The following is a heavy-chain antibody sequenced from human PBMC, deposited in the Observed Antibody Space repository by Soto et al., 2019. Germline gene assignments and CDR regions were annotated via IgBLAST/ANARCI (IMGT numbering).Heavy chain of an antibody. D-gene: IGHD6-6*01. J-gene: IGHJ5*02. V-gene: IGHV5-51*01. CDR3: AIFEYSSSLNWFDP. Sequence: RGESLKIFCKGSGYSFTSYWIGWVRQMPGKGLEWMGIIYPGDSDTRYSPSFQGQVTISADKSISTAYLQWSSLKASDTAMYYCAIFEYSSSLNWFDPWGQGALVTVSS. CDR2: IYPGDSDT. CDR1: GYSFTSYW.